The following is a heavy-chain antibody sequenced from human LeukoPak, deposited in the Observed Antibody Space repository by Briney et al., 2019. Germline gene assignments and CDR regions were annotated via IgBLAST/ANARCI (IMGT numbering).Heavy chain of an antibody. CDR3: AKGLGAAGKDIDY. CDR1: GFTFSDYG. J-gene: IGHJ4*02. CDR2: ISYDGSNK. V-gene: IGHV3-30*18. Sequence: GGSLRLSCAASGFTFSDYGMHWVRQAPGKGLEWVAVISYDGSNKYYADSVKGRFTISRDNSKNTLYLQMNSLRAEDTAVYYCAKGLGAAGKDIDYWGQGTLVTVSS. D-gene: IGHD6-13*01.